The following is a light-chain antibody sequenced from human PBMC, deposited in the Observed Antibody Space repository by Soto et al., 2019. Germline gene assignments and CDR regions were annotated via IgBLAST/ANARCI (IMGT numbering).Light chain of an antibody. CDR1: QSVSSY. V-gene: IGKV3-11*01. CDR3: QQYGSSVT. Sequence: EFVFSQSPDTLSLPPGERATLSCRASQSVSSYLAWYQQKPGQAPRLLIYDASNRATGIPARFSGSGSGTDFTLTISSLEPEDFAVYYCQQYGSSVTFGQGTKVDI. CDR2: DAS. J-gene: IGKJ1*01.